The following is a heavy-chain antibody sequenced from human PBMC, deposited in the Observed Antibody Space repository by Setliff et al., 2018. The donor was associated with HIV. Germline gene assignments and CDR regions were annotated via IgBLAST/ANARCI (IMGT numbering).Heavy chain of an antibody. CDR3: ARNTRAGDFDY. D-gene: IGHD3-10*01. CDR1: GGSISSNNYF. CDR2: IYYSGST. J-gene: IGHJ4*02. V-gene: IGHV4-39*01. Sequence: SETLSLTCTVSGGSISSNNYFWGWIRQPPEKGLEWIGSIYYSGSTYYNPSLKSRVTISVDTSKNQFSLRLTSVTAADTAVYYCARNTRAGDFDYWGQGTLVTVSS.